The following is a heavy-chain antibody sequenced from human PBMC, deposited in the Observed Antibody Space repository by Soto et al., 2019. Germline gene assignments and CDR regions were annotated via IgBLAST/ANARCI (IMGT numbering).Heavy chain of an antibody. Sequence: SVKVSCKASGGTFGSYAITWVRQAPGQGPEWVGRIIPIFGTTNYAQNLQGRVTISADKSTLTSYMELHSLTSDDTALYYCARDRTDSGYYTNWLDPWGQGTQVTVSS. CDR3: ARDRTDSGYYTNWLDP. CDR1: GGTFGSYA. V-gene: IGHV1-69*06. CDR2: IIPIFGTT. J-gene: IGHJ5*02. D-gene: IGHD3-22*01.